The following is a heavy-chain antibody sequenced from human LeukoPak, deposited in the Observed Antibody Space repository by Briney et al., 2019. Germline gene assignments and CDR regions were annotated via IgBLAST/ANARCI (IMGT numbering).Heavy chain of an antibody. J-gene: IGHJ4*02. V-gene: IGHV1-69*04. CDR3: ARDRGYDSSGYYYSPLDY. Sequence: SVKVSCKASGGTFSSYAISWVRRAPGQGLEWMGRIIPIFGIANYAQKFQGRVTITADKSTSTAYMELSSLRSEDTAVYYCARDRGYDSSGYYYSPLDYWGQGTLVTVSS. CDR2: IIPIFGIA. CDR1: GGTFSSYA. D-gene: IGHD3-22*01.